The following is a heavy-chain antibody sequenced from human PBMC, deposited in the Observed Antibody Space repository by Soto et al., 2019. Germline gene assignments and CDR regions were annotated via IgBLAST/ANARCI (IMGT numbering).Heavy chain of an antibody. J-gene: IGHJ5*02. CDR1: GFTFSSYG. D-gene: IGHD4-4*01. CDR2: ISPDGSNK. Sequence: GGSLRLSCAASGFTFSSYGMHWVRQAPGKGLEWVAVISPDGSNKYYVDSVKGRFTISRDYSNNTLYLQMNSLRAEDTAVYYCAKDYSPGWGLGVSHNLFDPWGRGTLVTVSS. V-gene: IGHV3-30*18. CDR3: AKDYSPGWGLGVSHNLFDP.